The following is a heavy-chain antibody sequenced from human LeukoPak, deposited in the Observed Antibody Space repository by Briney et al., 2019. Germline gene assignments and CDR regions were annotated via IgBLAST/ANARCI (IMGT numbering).Heavy chain of an antibody. J-gene: IGHJ4*02. Sequence: PGGSLRLSCVASGFPFSSYWMTWVRKAPGKGLEGVANIKQDGSKKSYVDSVKGRFTISRDNAKNSLYLQMNSLRAEDTAIYYCTRVGYIDEGIDYWGQGTLVTVSS. CDR1: GFPFSSYW. CDR2: IKQDGSKK. V-gene: IGHV3-7*04. CDR3: TRVGYIDEGIDY. D-gene: IGHD5-24*01.